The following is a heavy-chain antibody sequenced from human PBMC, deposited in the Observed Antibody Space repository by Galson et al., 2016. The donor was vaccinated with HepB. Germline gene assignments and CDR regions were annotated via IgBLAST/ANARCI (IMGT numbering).Heavy chain of an antibody. CDR1: GFTVSKKY. CDR2: IYSGGFT. D-gene: IGHD2-15*01. J-gene: IGHJ5*02. CDR3: AKKGVVEGGTDYFDA. Sequence: SLRLSCAASGFTVSKKYMSWVRQAPGKGLEWVSVIYSGGFTYYADSVKGRFTISRDNSKSTLNLQMNSLTAEDTAIYSCAKKGVVEGGTDYFDAWGQGTLVTVSS. V-gene: IGHV3-66*01.